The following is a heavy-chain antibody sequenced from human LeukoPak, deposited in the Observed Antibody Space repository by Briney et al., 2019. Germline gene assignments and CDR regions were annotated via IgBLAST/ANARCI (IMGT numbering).Heavy chain of an antibody. V-gene: IGHV4-59*01. CDR2: IYSRGST. D-gene: IGHD4-11*01. CDR1: GDSISGYY. Sequence: KPSETLSLTCTVSGDSISGYYWSWIRQPPGKALEWIGYIYSRGSTNYNPSLKSRVTISIDTSKNQFSLKLTSVTAADTAVYYCAREGTTVTHFDYWGQGTLVTVSS. J-gene: IGHJ4*02. CDR3: AREGTTVTHFDY.